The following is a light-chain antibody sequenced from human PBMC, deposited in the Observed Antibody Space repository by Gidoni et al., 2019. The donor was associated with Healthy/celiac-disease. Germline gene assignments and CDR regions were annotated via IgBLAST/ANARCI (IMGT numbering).Light chain of an antibody. CDR3: QSYDSSLSVWV. Sequence: HSVLTPPPSVSAASGPRVTISCTGSSSNIGAGYDVHWYQQLPGTAPKLLIYGNSNRPSGVPDRFSGSKSGTSASLAITGLQAEDEADYYCQSYDSSLSVWVFGGGTKLTVL. V-gene: IGLV1-40*01. CDR1: SSNIGAGYD. CDR2: GNS. J-gene: IGLJ3*02.